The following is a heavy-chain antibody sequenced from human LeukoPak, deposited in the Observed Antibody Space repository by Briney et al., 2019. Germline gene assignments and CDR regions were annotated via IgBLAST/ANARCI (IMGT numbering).Heavy chain of an antibody. D-gene: IGHD3-16*01. V-gene: IGHV4-31*03. CDR3: AGTNSWGRAFDI. J-gene: IGHJ3*02. CDR1: GGSISSGGYY. Sequence: PPETLSLTCTVSGGSISSGGYYWSWIRQHPGKGLEWIGYIYYSGSTYYNPSLKSRVTISVDTSKNQFSLKLSSVTAADTAVYSCAGTNSWGRAFDIWGQGTMVTVSS. CDR2: IYYSGST.